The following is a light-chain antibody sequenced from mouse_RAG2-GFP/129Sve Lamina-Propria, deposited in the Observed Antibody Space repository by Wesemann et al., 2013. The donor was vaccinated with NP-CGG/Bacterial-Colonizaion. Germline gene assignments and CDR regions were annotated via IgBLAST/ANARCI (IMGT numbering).Light chain of an antibody. CDR2: SAS. V-gene: IGKV6-15*01. J-gene: IGKJ5*01. CDR3: QQYSSYPLT. Sequence: DIVMTQSQKFMSTTVGDRVSITCKASQNVGTNVAWYQQKPGQSPKALIYSASYRYSGVPDRFTGSGSGTDFTLTISNVQSEDLADYFCQQYSSYPLTFGAGTKL. CDR1: QNVGTN.